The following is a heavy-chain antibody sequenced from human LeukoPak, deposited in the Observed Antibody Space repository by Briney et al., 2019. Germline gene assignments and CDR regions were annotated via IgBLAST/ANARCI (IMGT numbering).Heavy chain of an antibody. J-gene: IGHJ3*02. CDR3: ARDVANCGGDCYLAGDAFDI. CDR1: GDSITSHS. D-gene: IGHD2-21*02. CDR2: IYYSGST. V-gene: IGHV4-59*11. Sequence: SETLSLTCTVSGDSITSHSWSWIRQPPGKGLEWIGYIYYSGSTNYNPSLKSRVTISVDTSKNQFSLKLSSVTAADTAVYYCARDVANCGGDCYLAGDAFDIWGQGTMVTVSS.